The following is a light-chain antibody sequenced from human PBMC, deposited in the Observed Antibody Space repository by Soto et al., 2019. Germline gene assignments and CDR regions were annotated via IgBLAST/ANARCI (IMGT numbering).Light chain of an antibody. V-gene: IGLV1-47*02. CDR1: HANIGNNF. Sequence: QSVLTQPPSASGTPGQRVTISCSGRHANIGNNFVCWYQQLPGTAPKLLIYSNDQRPSGVPDRFSGSKSGTSASLAISGLRSEGGAGYQCVAWDDSLSGLVFGTGTKVTV. CDR3: VAWDDSLSGLV. J-gene: IGLJ1*01. CDR2: SND.